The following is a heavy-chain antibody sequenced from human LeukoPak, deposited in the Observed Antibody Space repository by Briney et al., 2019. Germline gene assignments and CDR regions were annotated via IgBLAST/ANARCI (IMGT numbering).Heavy chain of an antibody. J-gene: IGHJ6*03. D-gene: IGHD3-22*01. CDR1: GFTFDDYA. CDR3: ARVTYYYDSSSPGYMDV. CDR2: ISWNSGSI. V-gene: IGHV3-9*01. Sequence: GGSLRLSCAASGFTFDDYAMHWVRQAPGKGLEWVSGISWNSGSIGYADSVKGRFTISRDNAKNSLYLQMNSLRAEDTAVYYCARVTYYYDSSSPGYMDVWGKGTTVTISS.